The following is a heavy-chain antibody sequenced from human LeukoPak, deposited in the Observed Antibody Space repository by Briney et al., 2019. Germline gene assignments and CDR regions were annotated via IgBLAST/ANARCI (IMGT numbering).Heavy chain of an antibody. CDR2: TRSKANSYAT. D-gene: IGHD1-26*01. J-gene: IGHJ4*02. CDR3: AKAAGIVGAMDY. Sequence: GGSLRLSCTASGFLFSAYGMHWVRQASGKGLEWVGRTRSKANSYATAYAASVKGRFTISRDDSKNTAYLQMNSLKTEDTAVYYCAKAAGIVGAMDYWGQGTLVTVSS. CDR1: GFLFSAYG. V-gene: IGHV3-73*01.